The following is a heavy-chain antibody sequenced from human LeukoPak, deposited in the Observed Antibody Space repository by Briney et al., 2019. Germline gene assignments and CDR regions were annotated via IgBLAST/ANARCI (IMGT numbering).Heavy chain of an antibody. D-gene: IGHD2-21*01. Sequence: PSESLFLTCTGYGYSLRSGYDWAWIRQPPGKGLEWIGTIFHRGRTYSNPSLKSRVTISVDTSKNQFSLNLSSVTAADTAVYYCARVGYYPDYYMDVWGKGTTVTVSS. V-gene: IGHV4-38-2*02. CDR1: GYSLRSGYD. CDR3: ARVGYYPDYYMDV. J-gene: IGHJ6*03. CDR2: IFHRGRT.